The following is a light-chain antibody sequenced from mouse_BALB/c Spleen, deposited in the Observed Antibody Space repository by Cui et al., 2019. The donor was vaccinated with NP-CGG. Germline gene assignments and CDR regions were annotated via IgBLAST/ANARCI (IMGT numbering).Light chain of an antibody. CDR3: ALWYSNHWV. CDR2: GTN. CDR1: TGAVITSNY. J-gene: IGLJ1*01. V-gene: IGLV1*01. Sequence: QAVVTQESALTTSPGETVTLTCRSSTGAVITSNYANWVQEKPDHLFTGLIGGTNNRAPGVPARFSCSLIGDKAALTITGAQTEDEAIYFCALWYSNHWVFGGGTKLTVL.